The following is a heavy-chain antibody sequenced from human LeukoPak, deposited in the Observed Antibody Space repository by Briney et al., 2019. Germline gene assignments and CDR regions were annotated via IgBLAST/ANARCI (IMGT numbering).Heavy chain of an antibody. CDR2: IIPILGIA. J-gene: IGHJ4*02. Sequence: SVKVSCKASGVTFSSYSITWVRQAPGQGLEWMGRIIPILGIASYAQKFQGRVTITADKSTSTAYMELSSLRSEDTAVYYCVREKVGELCDYWGQGTLVTVSS. CDR3: VREKVGELCDY. D-gene: IGHD1-26*01. CDR1: GVTFSSYS. V-gene: IGHV1-69*04.